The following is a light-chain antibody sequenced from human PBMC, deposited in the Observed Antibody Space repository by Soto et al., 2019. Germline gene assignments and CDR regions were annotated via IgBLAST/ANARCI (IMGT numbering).Light chain of an antibody. CDR1: QSVNQK. CDR2: VAS. Sequence: EIVLTQSPATLSVSPGERATLSCRASQSVNQKLGWYQQKPGQAPRLLIYVASYRATGIPARFSGYGSRTDFTLTISSLEPEDIAVYYCQERSRWPRATFGGGTKVEIK. J-gene: IGKJ4*01. V-gene: IGKV3-11*01. CDR3: QERSRWPRAT.